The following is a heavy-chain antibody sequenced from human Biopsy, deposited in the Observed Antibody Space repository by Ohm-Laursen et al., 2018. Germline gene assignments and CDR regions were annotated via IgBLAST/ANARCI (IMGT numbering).Heavy chain of an antibody. CDR3: ARDALLPGVGGMDV. CDR2: VTPIFGTS. V-gene: IGHV1-69*06. D-gene: IGHD3-10*01. Sequence: EASVKVSCKAPGGTFSDYAISWVRQAPGQGLEWMGGVTPIFGTSNHALKFQGRVTITADKSTSTAYMELNSLRSDDTAMYYCARDALLPGVGGMDVWGQGTTVTVSS. CDR1: GGTFSDYA. J-gene: IGHJ6*02.